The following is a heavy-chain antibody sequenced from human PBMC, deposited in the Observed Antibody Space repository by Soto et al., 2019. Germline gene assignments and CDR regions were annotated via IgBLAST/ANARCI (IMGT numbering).Heavy chain of an antibody. D-gene: IGHD4-17*01. CDR2: LFYDGGNE. J-gene: IGHJ4*02. CDR1: GFTFSSFA. V-gene: IGHV3-30*18. CDR3: AKRLLRGTTLSVLDY. Sequence: PGGSLRLSCAASGFTFSSFAMHWVRQSPGKGLEWVAVLFYDGGNEYYADSVKGRFSVSRDNSKNMLYLQMNSLRVEDTAVYFCAKRLLRGTTLSVLDYWGRGTLVTVSS.